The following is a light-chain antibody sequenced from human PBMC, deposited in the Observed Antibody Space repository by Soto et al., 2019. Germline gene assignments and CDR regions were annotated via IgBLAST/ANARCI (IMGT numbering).Light chain of an antibody. J-gene: IGKJ1*01. CDR3: QQYGSSPWT. Sequence: EIVLTQSPGTLSLSPGERATLSCRASQSVSSNYLAWYQQTPGQAPRPLIYGASSRATGIPDRFSGSGAGTDFTLTISRLEPEDFAVYYWQQYGSSPWTFGQGTKAEIK. V-gene: IGKV3-20*01. CDR2: GAS. CDR1: QSVSSNY.